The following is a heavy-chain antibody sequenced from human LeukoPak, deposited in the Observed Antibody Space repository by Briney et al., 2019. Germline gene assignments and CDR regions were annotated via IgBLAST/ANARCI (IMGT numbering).Heavy chain of an antibody. J-gene: IGHJ4*02. CDR1: GASVGSYY. CDR3: ARHGTISSESYFDY. V-gene: IGHV4-59*08. Sequence: SETLSLTCSVSGASVGSYYWSWIRQSPGKGLKWIGYIHNSGRTNYNPSLKSRVTGFVDTSKNQVSLRLSSVTAADTAVYYCARHGTISSESYFDYWGQGALVTVSS. D-gene: IGHD1-14*01. CDR2: IHNSGRT.